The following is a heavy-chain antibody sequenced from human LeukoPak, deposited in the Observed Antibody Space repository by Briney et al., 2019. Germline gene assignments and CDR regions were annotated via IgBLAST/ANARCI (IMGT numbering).Heavy chain of an antibody. Sequence: GGSLRLSCAASGFTFSSYGMHWVRQAPGKGLEWVAVISYDGSNKYYADSVKGRFTISRDNSKNTLYLQMNSLRAEDTAVYYCAKGEWIQLWFRFDYWGQGTLVTVSS. CDR1: GFTFSSYG. D-gene: IGHD5-18*01. J-gene: IGHJ4*02. CDR2: ISYDGSNK. V-gene: IGHV3-30*18. CDR3: AKGEWIQLWFRFDY.